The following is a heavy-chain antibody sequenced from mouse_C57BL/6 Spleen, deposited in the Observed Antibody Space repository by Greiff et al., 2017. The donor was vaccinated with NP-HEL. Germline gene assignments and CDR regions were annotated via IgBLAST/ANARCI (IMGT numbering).Heavy chain of an antibody. CDR3: ARGLLRYHYFDY. J-gene: IGHJ2*01. CDR1: GYTFTSYG. CDR2: IFPRSGNT. V-gene: IGHV1-81*01. D-gene: IGHD1-1*01. Sequence: QVQLQQSGAELARPGASVKLSCKASGYTFTSYGISWVKQRTGQGLEWIGEIFPRSGNTYYNEKFKGKATLTADKSSSTAYMELRRLTYEDSAVYFSARGLLRYHYFDYWGQGTTLTVSS.